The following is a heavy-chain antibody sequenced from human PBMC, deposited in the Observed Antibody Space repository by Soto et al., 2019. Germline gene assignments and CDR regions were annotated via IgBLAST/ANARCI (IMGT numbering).Heavy chain of an antibody. CDR3: ASEYDYGDLNYYDYGMPL. CDR1: GFTFSSYS. Sequence: EVQLVECGGGLVQPGGSLRLSCAASGFTFSSYSMNWGRQAPGKGLGWVSYISSSSSTIYYADSVKGRFTISRDNAKNSLYLQMNNLRDEDTAVYYCASEYDYGDLNYYDYGMPLWGQGTTVTVS. V-gene: IGHV3-48*02. CDR2: ISSSSSTI. J-gene: IGHJ6*02. D-gene: IGHD4-17*01.